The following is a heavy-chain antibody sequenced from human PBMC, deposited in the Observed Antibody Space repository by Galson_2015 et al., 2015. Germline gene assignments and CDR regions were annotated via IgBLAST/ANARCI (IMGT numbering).Heavy chain of an antibody. J-gene: IGHJ4*02. D-gene: IGHD3-16*01. CDR1: GGSFSGYY. V-gene: IGHV4-34*01. CDR2: INHSGST. Sequence: ETLSLTCAVYGGSFSGYYWRWLRQPPGKGLEWIGEINHSGSTNYNPSLKSRVTISVDTSKNQFSLKLSSVTAADTAVYYCAGGRIRVFGRLGEIDYWGQGTLVTVSS. CDR3: AGGRIRVFGRLGEIDY.